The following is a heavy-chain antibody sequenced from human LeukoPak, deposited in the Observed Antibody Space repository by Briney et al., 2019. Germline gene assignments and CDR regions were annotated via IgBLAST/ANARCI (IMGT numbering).Heavy chain of an antibody. Sequence: ASVKVSCKASGYTFTGYYMHWVRQAPGQGLEWMGWINPNSGGTNYAQKFQGRVTMTRDTSISTAYMELSRLRSEDTAVYYCARSCSGGSCYHNYYYYGMDVWGQGTTVTVSS. CDR3: ARSCSGGSCYHNYYYYGMDV. J-gene: IGHJ6*02. V-gene: IGHV1-2*02. D-gene: IGHD2-15*01. CDR1: GYTFTGYY. CDR2: INPNSGGT.